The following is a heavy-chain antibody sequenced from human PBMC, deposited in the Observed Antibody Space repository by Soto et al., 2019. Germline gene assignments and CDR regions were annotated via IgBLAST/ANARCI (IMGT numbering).Heavy chain of an antibody. CDR2: IVGNGDE. V-gene: IGHV3-23*01. Sequence: GGALRPSCASSGSTVRTYAMSWGRQAPGKGLEWVAGIVGNGDEYYADTVRGRFTISRDNSNNIVYLQMYSLRAEDTAVYYCAKDRQPDGRWPFDSWGQGTQVTVSS. CDR1: GSTVRTYA. D-gene: IGHD2-8*01. J-gene: IGHJ4*02. CDR3: AKDRQPDGRWPFDS.